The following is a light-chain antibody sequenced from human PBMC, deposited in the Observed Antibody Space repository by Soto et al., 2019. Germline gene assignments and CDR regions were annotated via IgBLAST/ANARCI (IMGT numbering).Light chain of an antibody. CDR1: RSGVGGDNL. J-gene: IGLJ1*01. CDR3: CSCAGSSTYV. CDR2: EVS. V-gene: IGLV2-23*02. Sequence: QAALTKPASGKWVPLHGITIPHTGNRSGVGGDNLFSWYQQHPRKAPKVMIYEVSKRPSGVPNRFSGSKSGNTASLTIFGLQAEDEADYYCCSCAGSSTYVVGAGTKVTVL.